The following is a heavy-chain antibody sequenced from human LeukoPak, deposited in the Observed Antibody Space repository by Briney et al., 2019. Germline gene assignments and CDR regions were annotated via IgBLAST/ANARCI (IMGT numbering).Heavy chain of an antibody. Sequence: GESLKISCNGSGYSFTSYWIAWLRQMPGKGLEWMGIIYPGDSDTRYSPSFQGQVTITADKSISTAYLQWSSLKASDNAMYYCARQRRSSGWPNDYWGQGTLVTVSS. CDR3: ARQRRSSGWPNDY. D-gene: IGHD6-19*01. V-gene: IGHV5-51*01. CDR2: IYPGDSDT. J-gene: IGHJ4*02. CDR1: GYSFTSYW.